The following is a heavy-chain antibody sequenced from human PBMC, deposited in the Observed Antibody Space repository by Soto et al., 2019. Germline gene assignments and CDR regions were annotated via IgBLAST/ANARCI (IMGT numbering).Heavy chain of an antibody. CDR3: AFWPHTITPTWWGPFDY. Sequence: GGSLRLSCAGSGLTLRGCSVSWVRQAPGKGLEWVSGISGSDVSTYYADSVKGRFTISRDDSKKTVYLQMISLRPEDTAVYYCAFWPHTITPTWWGPFDYCGLGTLVTVSS. V-gene: IGHV3-23*01. CDR2: ISGSDVST. D-gene: IGHD2-8*02. CDR1: GLTLRGCS. J-gene: IGHJ4*02.